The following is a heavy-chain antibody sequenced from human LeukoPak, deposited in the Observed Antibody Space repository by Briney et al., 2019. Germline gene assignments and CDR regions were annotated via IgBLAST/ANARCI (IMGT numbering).Heavy chain of an antibody. D-gene: IGHD3-10*01. CDR1: GFTFSSYS. CDR3: ARGGSQSRPTGLFDY. Sequence: PGGSLRLSCAASGFTFSSYSMNWVRQAPGKGLEWVSYISSSSSTIYYADSVKGRFTISRDNAKNSLFLQMNSLRAEDTAVYYCARGGSQSRPTGLFDYWGQGTLVTVSS. CDR2: ISSSSSTI. J-gene: IGHJ4*02. V-gene: IGHV3-48*04.